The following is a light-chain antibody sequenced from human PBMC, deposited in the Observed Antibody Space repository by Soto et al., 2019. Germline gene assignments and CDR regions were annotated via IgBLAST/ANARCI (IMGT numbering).Light chain of an antibody. CDR2: ANS. CDR1: GSGIGPAFH. CDR3: QSYDSSLGGSV. J-gene: IGLJ1*01. V-gene: IGLV1-40*01. Sequence: QSVLTQPPSVSGAPGQRVTISCTGSGSGIGPAFHVHWYQQLPGTAPQLLIYANSNRPSGVPVRFSGSKSGTSASLAIAGLQAEDEADYYCQSYDSSLGGSVFGTGTKVTVL.